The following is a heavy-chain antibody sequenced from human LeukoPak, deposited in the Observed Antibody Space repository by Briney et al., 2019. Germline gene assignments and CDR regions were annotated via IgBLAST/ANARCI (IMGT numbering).Heavy chain of an antibody. Sequence: GGSLRLSCAASGFTFSSYTMSWVRQSPGKGLEWVSAISGSGFETFYADSVKGRFTISRDNSNDTLHLQMNSLGADDTAIYDCAKDRDVYSSCDSWGQETRV. D-gene: IGHD3-16*01. J-gene: IGHJ4*02. CDR3: AKDRDVYSSCDS. CDR2: ISGSGFET. CDR1: GFTFSSYT. V-gene: IGHV3-23*01.